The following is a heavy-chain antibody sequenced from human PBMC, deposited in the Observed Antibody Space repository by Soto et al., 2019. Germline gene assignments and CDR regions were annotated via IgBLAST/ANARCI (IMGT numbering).Heavy chain of an antibody. V-gene: IGHV3-53*01. CDR2: IYSSGST. J-gene: IGHJ4*02. CDR1: GFTVSSND. D-gene: IGHD3-16*01. Sequence: HPGGSLRLSCAASGFTVSSNDMSWVRQALGKGLEWVSLIYSSGSTHYADSVRGRFTISRDNSKNTVHLQMNTLRAEDTPVYYCARSHLNSYVAYWGQGTLVTVSS. CDR3: ARSHLNSYVAY.